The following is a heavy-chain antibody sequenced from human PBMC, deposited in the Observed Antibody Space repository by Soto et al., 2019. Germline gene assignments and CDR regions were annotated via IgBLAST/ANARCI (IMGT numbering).Heavy chain of an antibody. D-gene: IGHD3-3*01. CDR1: VGSISSSSYY. CDR3: ARQRSITIFGVVSLGWFDC. CDR2: IYYSGST. V-gene: IGHV4-39*01. Sequence: SETLSLTCTVSVGSISSSSYYWGWIRQPPGKGLEWIGSIYYSGSTYYNPSLKSRVTISVDTSKNQFSLKLSSVTAADTAVYYCARQRSITIFGVVSLGWFDCWGQGTLVTVS. J-gene: IGHJ5*01.